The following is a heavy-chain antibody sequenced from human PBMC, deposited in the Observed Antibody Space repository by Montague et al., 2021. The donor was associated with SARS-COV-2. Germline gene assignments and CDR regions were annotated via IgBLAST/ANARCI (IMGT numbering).Heavy chain of an antibody. CDR3: ARDHQGTTMIVVVMIGEKYCFDY. CDR2: INHSGST. V-gene: IGHV4-34*01. J-gene: IGHJ4*02. D-gene: IGHD3-22*01. Sequence: SETLSLTCTVSGGSFSGYNCSWIRQRQGKGLEWMGEINHSGSTNYNYTLKIRITMSVDMSKNQFSLKLSSVTAADTDVYYCARDHQGTTMIVVVMIGEKYCFDYWGQGTLVTVSS. CDR1: GGSFSGYN.